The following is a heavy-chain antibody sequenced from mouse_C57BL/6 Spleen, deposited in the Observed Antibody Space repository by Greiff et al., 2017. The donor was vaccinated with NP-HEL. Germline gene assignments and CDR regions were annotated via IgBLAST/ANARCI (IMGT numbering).Heavy chain of an antibody. CDR2: IDPENGDT. CDR3: TTYYSIYRGNFDY. D-gene: IGHD2-5*01. CDR1: GFNIKDDY. J-gene: IGHJ2*01. V-gene: IGHV14-4*01. Sequence: VQLQQSGAELVRPGASVKLSCTASGFNIKDDYMHWVKQRPEQGLEWIGWIDPENGDTEYASKFQGKATITADTSSNTAYLQLSSLTSEDTAVYYCTTYYSIYRGNFDYWGQGTTLTVSS.